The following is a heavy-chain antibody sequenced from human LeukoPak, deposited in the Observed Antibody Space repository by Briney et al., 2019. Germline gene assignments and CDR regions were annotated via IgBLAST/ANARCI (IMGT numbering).Heavy chain of an antibody. Sequence: ASVKVSCKASVYTFTGYCIHWVRQAPGQGLEWMGWISPNSGGTNYAQKFQGRVTMTRDTPISTAYMALSRLRSDDTAVYYCARDSYGAIDYWGQGTLVTVSS. V-gene: IGHV1-2*02. D-gene: IGHD1-26*01. CDR1: VYTFTGYC. J-gene: IGHJ4*02. CDR3: ARDSYGAIDY. CDR2: ISPNSGGT.